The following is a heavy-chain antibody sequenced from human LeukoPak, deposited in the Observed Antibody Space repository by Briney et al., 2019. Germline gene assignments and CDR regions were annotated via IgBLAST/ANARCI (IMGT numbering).Heavy chain of an antibody. CDR2: INPNSGGA. V-gene: IGHV1-2*02. CDR3: ARSSPPTYYHFYYYMDV. D-gene: IGHD6-13*01. J-gene: IGHJ6*03. Sequence: ASVKVSYKASGYTFTGYYMHWVRQAPGQGLELMGWINPNSGGAKYAQNFQGRVIMTTDTSISTAYMELSSLRSDDTAVYYCARSSPPTYYHFYYYMDVWGKGSTVTVSS. CDR1: GYTFTGYY.